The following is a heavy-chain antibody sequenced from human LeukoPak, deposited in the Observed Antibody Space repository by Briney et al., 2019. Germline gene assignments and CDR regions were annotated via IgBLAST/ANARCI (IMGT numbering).Heavy chain of an antibody. CDR3: ARRSSSWDRYDN. D-gene: IGHD6-13*01. Sequence: AESLKISCKASAYSFTSYWIGWVRQKPRKDLEWMGIIYPGDSDTKYSPSFQGQVTISADKSISTAYLQWSSLKASDTAMYYCARRSSSWDRYDNWGQGTLVTVSS. CDR2: IYPGDSDT. J-gene: IGHJ4*02. V-gene: IGHV5-51*01. CDR1: AYSFTSYW.